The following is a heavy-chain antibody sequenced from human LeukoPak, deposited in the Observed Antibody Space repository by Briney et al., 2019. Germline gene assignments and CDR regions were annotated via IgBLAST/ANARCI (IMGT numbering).Heavy chain of an antibody. Sequence: ASVKVSCKASGYTFTGYYLHWVRQAPGQGLEWMGWINPKNGDTNYAQRFQGRATMTRDTSINTAYMELSRLNSDDTAIYYCARYSYCGGDCYTFDYWGQGTLVTVSS. CDR3: ARYSYCGGDCYTFDY. CDR1: GYTFTGYY. CDR2: INPKNGDT. V-gene: IGHV1-2*02. J-gene: IGHJ4*02. D-gene: IGHD2-21*02.